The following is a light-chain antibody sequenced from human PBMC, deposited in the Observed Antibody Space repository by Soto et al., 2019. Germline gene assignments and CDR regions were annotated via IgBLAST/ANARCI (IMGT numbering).Light chain of an antibody. CDR1: QRISSW. CDR2: DAS. Sequence: GDRVTITCRASQRISSWLAWYQQKPGKAPKLLIYDASSLESGVPSRFSGSGSGTEFTLTISSLQPDDFATYYCQQYGRTFGQGTKLEIK. J-gene: IGKJ2*01. CDR3: QQYGRT. V-gene: IGKV1-5*01.